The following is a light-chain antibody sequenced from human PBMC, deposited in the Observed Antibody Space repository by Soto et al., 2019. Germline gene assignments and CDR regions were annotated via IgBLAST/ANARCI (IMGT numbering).Light chain of an antibody. J-gene: IGLJ1*01. CDR2: AVS. CDR1: SSDVGGYNY. CDR3: SSYTSSSTRV. V-gene: IGLV2-14*01. Sequence: QSALTQPASVSGSPGQSITISCTGTSSDVGGYNYASWYQQHPGKAPKLMIYAVSNRPSGVSNRFSGSKSGNTASLTISGLQADDEADYYCSSYTSSSTRVFGTGTKLTVL.